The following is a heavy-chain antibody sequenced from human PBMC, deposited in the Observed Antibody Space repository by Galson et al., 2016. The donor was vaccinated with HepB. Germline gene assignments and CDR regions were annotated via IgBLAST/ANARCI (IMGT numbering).Heavy chain of an antibody. CDR1: GYRFSDYW. CDR2: VHPGGSDT. Sequence: QSGAEVKKPGESLRISCKGSGYRFSDYWIGWMRQLPGKGLEWMGIVHPGGSDTRYSPSFQGQGIISADKSTDIAYMEWRSLKASDSGTYFCAGGGSYPQSSCYFDLWGRGTLVSV. J-gene: IGHJ2*01. CDR3: AGGGSYPQSSCYFDL. V-gene: IGHV5-51*01. D-gene: IGHD3-16*02.